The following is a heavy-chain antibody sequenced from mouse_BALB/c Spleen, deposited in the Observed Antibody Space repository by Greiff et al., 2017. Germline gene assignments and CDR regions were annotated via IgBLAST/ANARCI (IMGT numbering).Heavy chain of an antibody. D-gene: IGHD2-10*01. J-gene: IGHJ3*01. CDR3: TRSRSAYQPFAY. CDR1: GYTFTSYW. V-gene: IGHV1S22*01. CDR2: IYPGSGST. Sequence: LQQPGSELVRPGASVKLSCKASGYTFTSYWMHWVKQRPGQGLEWIGNIYPGSGSTNYDEKFKSKATLTVDTSSSTAYMQLSSLTSEDSAVYYCTRSRSAYQPFAYWGQGTLVTVSA.